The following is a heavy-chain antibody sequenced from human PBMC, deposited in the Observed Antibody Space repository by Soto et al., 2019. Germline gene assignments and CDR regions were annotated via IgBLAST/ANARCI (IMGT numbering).Heavy chain of an antibody. Sequence: QVQLQESGPGLVKPSGTLSLTCAVSSGSISSSNWWSWVRQPPGKGLEWIGEIYHSGSTNYNPSLKRRGTRSVDKSKNQCSLKLSSVTAADTAVYYCARGYSSSSALDYFDYWGQGTLVTVSS. D-gene: IGHD6-13*01. CDR2: IYHSGST. V-gene: IGHV4-4*02. CDR3: ARGYSSSSALDYFDY. CDR1: SGSISSSNW. J-gene: IGHJ4*02.